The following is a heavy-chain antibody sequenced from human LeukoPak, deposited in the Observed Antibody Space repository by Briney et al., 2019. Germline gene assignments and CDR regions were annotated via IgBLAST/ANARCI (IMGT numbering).Heavy chain of an antibody. J-gene: IGHJ5*02. CDR3: ARGKNYYGSAEDNWFDP. CDR1: GGSFSVYY. V-gene: IGHV4-34*01. D-gene: IGHD3-10*01. Sequence: PSETLSLTCAVYGGSFSVYYWSWIRQPPGKGLEWIGEINHSGSTNYNPSLKSRVTISVDTSKNQFSLKLSSVTAADTAVYYCARGKNYYGSAEDNWFDPWGQGTLVTVSS. CDR2: INHSGST.